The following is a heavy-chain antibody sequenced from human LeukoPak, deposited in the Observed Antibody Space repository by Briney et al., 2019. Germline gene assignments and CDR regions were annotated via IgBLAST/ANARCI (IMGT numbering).Heavy chain of an antibody. J-gene: IGHJ4*02. CDR1: GGSISSDY. V-gene: IGHV4-59*01. D-gene: IGHD7-27*01. CDR3: ARGANWGSPDY. Sequence: PSETLSLTCTVSGGSISSDYWSWIRQSPGKGLERIGYIYYSGTTSYNPSLKSRVTISLDTSKNQFSLKLSSVTAADTAVYYCARGANWGSPDYWGQGTLVTVSS. CDR2: IYYSGTT.